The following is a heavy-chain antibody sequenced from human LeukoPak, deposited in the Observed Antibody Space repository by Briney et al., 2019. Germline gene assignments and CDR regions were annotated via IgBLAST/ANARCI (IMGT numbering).Heavy chain of an antibody. J-gene: IGHJ6*03. CDR3: ARDVAAAVDYYYYMDV. CDR1: GYTFTSYG. Sequence: ASVTVSCKASGYTFTSYGISWVRQAPGQGLEWMGWISAYNGNTNYAQKLQGRVTMTTDTSTSTAYMELRSLRSDDTAVYYCARDVAAAVDYYYYMDVWGKGTTVTVSS. V-gene: IGHV1-18*01. D-gene: IGHD6-13*01. CDR2: ISAYNGNT.